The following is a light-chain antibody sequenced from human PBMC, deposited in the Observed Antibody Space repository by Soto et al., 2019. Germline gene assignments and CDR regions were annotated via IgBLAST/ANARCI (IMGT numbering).Light chain of an antibody. Sequence: LTQPASVSGYPGQSITISCTGRSSDVGGYNYVSWYQQHPGKAPKFMIYEVSRRPSGVSNRFSGSKSGNTASLTVSGLQAEDEADYYCSSYTTSNTYVFGTGTRSPS. CDR1: SSDVGGYNY. CDR3: SSYTTSNTYV. V-gene: IGLV2-14*01. J-gene: IGLJ1*01. CDR2: EVS.